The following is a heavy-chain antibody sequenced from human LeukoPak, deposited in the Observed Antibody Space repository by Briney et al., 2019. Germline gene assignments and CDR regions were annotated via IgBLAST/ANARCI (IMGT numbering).Heavy chain of an antibody. J-gene: IGHJ6*02. D-gene: IGHD3-16*01. CDR1: GFTISNYA. CDR2: ISGSGGST. V-gene: IGHV3-23*01. CDR3: ARNQQLGGHSYYYYGMDV. Sequence: GSLRLSCAASGFTISNYAMSWVRQAPGKGLEWVSAISGSGGSTYYADSVKGRFTISRDNSKNTLYLQMNSLRADDTAIYYCARNQQLGGHSYYYYGMDVWGQGTTVTVSS.